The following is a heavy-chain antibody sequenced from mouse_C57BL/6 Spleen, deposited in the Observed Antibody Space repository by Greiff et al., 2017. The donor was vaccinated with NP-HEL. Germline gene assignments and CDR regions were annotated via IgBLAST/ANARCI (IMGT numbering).Heavy chain of an antibody. CDR1: GFNIKDYY. CDR3: TTFWSLTRYYFDY. CDR2: IDPEDGDT. Sequence: EVQLQQSGAELVRPGASVKLSCTASGFNIKDYYMHWVKQRPEQGLEWIGRIDPEDGDTEYAPKFQGKATMTADTSSNTAYLQLSSLTSEDTAVYYCTTFWSLTRYYFDYWGQGTTLTVSS. D-gene: IGHD2-12*01. J-gene: IGHJ2*01. V-gene: IGHV14-1*01.